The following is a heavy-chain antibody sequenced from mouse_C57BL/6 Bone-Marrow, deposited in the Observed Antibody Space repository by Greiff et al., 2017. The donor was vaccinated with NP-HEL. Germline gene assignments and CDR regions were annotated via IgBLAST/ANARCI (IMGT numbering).Heavy chain of an antibody. Sequence: VQLQQSGAELAKPGASVKLSCKASGYTFTSYWMHWVKQRPGQGLEWIGMIHPNSGSTNYNEKFKSKATLTVDKSSSTAYMQLSSLTSADSAVYYCASYGSRYFDYWGQGTTLTVSS. V-gene: IGHV1-64*01. CDR2: IHPNSGST. CDR3: ASYGSRYFDY. CDR1: GYTFTSYW. D-gene: IGHD1-1*01. J-gene: IGHJ2*01.